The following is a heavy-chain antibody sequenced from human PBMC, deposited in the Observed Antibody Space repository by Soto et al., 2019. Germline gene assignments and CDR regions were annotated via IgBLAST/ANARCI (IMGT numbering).Heavy chain of an antibody. J-gene: IGHJ4*02. CDR3: TRVSYDILTGPVDY. V-gene: IGHV3-49*04. CDR2: IRSKAYGGTT. Sequence: GGSLRLSCTASGFTFGDYAMSWVRQAPGKGLEWVGFIRSKAYGGTTEYAASVKGRFTISRDDSKSIAYLQMNSLKTEDTAVYYCTRVSYDILTGPVDYWGQGTLVTVS. D-gene: IGHD3-9*01. CDR1: GFTFGDYA.